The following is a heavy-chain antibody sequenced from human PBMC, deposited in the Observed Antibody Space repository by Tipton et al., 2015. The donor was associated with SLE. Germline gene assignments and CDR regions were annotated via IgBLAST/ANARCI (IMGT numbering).Heavy chain of an antibody. Sequence: GSLRLSCAASGFTFSSYAMNWVRQAPGKGLEYVSTITGSGGSTYYADSVKGRFTISKDNSKNTLYLQMNSLRAEDTAMYYCASYLSGYPYWGQGTLVTVSS. V-gene: IGHV3-23*01. J-gene: IGHJ4*02. CDR3: ASYLSGYPY. D-gene: IGHD3-3*01. CDR1: GFTFSSYA. CDR2: ITGSGGST.